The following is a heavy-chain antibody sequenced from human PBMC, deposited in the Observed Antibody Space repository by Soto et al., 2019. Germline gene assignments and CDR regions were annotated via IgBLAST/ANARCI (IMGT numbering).Heavy chain of an antibody. D-gene: IGHD1-1*01. J-gene: IGHJ4*02. CDR3: ARDGMSRPRWVFDY. V-gene: IGHV3-64*01. Sequence: EVQLVESGGGLVQPGGSLRLSCAASGFTFGSYPMHWVRQAPGKGLEYVSAISTNGDSTFYANSVKGRFTISRDNSKNTLYLQMGSLRVEDMGVYYCARDGMSRPRWVFDYWGQGTLVTASS. CDR1: GFTFGSYP. CDR2: ISTNGDST.